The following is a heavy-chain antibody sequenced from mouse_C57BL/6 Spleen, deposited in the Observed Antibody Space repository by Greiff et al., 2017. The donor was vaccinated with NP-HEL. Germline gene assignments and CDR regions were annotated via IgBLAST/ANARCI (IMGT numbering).Heavy chain of an antibody. J-gene: IGHJ3*01. D-gene: IGHD2-2*01. Sequence: EVNVVESGGGLVKPGGSLKLSCAASGFTFSSYAMSWVRQTPEKRLEWVATISDGGSYTYYPDNVKGRFTISRDNAKNNLYLQMSHLKSEDTAMYYCARDGYPWGQGTLVTVSA. CDR3: ARDGYP. CDR1: GFTFSSYA. CDR2: ISDGGSYT. V-gene: IGHV5-4*01.